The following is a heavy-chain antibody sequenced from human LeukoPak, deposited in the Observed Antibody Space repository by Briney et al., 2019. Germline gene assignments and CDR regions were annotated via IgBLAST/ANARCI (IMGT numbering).Heavy chain of an antibody. CDR2: IYYSGST. Sequence: SETLSLTCSVSDDSITMYYWTWIRQPPGKGLEWIGTIYYSGSTYYNPSLKSRVTISVDTSKNQFSLKLSSVTAADTAVYYCARVPTVTFFDYWGQGTLVTVSS. D-gene: IGHD4-17*01. V-gene: IGHV4-39*07. CDR1: DDSITMYY. CDR3: ARVPTVTFFDY. J-gene: IGHJ4*02.